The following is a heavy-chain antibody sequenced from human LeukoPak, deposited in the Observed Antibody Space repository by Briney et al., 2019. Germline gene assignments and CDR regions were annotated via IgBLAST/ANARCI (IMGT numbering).Heavy chain of an antibody. CDR1: GFTFSSYS. Sequence: AGRSLRLSCAASGFTFSSYSMHWVRQAPGKGLEWVAVISYDGSNKYYADSVKGRFTISRDNSKNTLYLQMNSLRAEDTAVYYCAKDNGGVEMATPDYWGQGTLVTVSS. J-gene: IGHJ4*02. CDR3: AKDNGGVEMATPDY. V-gene: IGHV3-30*18. CDR2: ISYDGSNK. D-gene: IGHD5-24*01.